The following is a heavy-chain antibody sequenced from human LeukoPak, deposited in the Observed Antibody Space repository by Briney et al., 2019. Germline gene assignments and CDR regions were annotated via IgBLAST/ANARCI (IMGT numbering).Heavy chain of an antibody. J-gene: IGHJ3*02. Sequence: GGSLRLSCAASGFTFSNAWMSWVRQAPGKGLEWVGRIKSKTDGGTTDYAAPVKGRFTIPRDDSKNTLYLQMNSLKTEDTAVYYCTTGRGSHAFDIWGQGTMVTVSS. CDR3: TTGRGSHAFDI. D-gene: IGHD5-12*01. CDR2: IKSKTDGGTT. CDR1: GFTFSNAW. V-gene: IGHV3-15*01.